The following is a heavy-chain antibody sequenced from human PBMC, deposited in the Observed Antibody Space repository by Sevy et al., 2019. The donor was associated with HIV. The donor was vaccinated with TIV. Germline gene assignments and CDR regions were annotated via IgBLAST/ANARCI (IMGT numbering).Heavy chain of an antibody. D-gene: IGHD4-17*01. CDR2: IYPRGSA. J-gene: IGHJ4*02. V-gene: IGHV4-38-2*01. Sequence: SETLSLTCAVSHYSIRSAYQWGWIRQSPGKGLECIGSIYPRGSAFYNPSLKSRLSISVDMSKNQFSLNLRSVTAADTAVYYCVEDKNDYGGSYFESWGPGTLVTVSS. CDR1: HYSIRSAYQ. CDR3: VEDKNDYGGSYFES.